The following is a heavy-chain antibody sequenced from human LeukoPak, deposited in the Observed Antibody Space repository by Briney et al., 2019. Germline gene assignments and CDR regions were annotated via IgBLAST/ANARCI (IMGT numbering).Heavy chain of an antibody. D-gene: IGHD3-10*01. CDR3: ARSSLLDAFDI. CDR2: IYYSGIT. V-gene: IGHV4-59*01. J-gene: IGHJ3*02. Sequence: PSETLSLTCTVFGGSINSYYWSWIRQPPGKGLEWIGYIYYSGITNYNPSLKSRVTISVDTSKNQFSLKLTSVTAADTALYYCARSSLLDAFDIWGQGTMVTVSS. CDR1: GGSINSYY.